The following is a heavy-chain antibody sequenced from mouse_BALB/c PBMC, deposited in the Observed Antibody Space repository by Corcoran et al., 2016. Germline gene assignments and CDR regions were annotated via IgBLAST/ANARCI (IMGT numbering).Heavy chain of an antibody. Sequence: EVQLQQSGPELVKPGASVKISCKTSGYTFTEYTMHWVKQSHGKSLEWIGGINPNNGGTSHNQKFKGKATFTVDTSSSTAYMQFNSLTSEDSAVYYCARGDTTAFYWYFDVWGAGTTVTVSS. V-gene: IGHV1-18*01. CDR3: ARGDTTAFYWYFDV. J-gene: IGHJ1*01. D-gene: IGHD1-2*01. CDR2: INPNNGGT. CDR1: GYTFTEYT.